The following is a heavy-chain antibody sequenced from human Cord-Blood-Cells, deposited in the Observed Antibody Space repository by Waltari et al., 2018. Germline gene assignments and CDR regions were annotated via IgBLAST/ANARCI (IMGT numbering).Heavy chain of an antibody. D-gene: IGHD3-16*01. CDR2: INPNSGGT. V-gene: IGHV1-2*02. CDR1: GYTFTGYY. J-gene: IGHJ4*02. Sequence: QVQLVQSGAEVKKPGASVKVSCKASGYTFTGYYMPWVRQATGQGLEWMGWINPNSGGTNYAQKFQGRVTMTRDTSISTAYMELSRLRSDDTAVYYCARGLFGSSWGGLDDYWGQGTLVTVSS. CDR3: ARGLFGSSWGGLDDY.